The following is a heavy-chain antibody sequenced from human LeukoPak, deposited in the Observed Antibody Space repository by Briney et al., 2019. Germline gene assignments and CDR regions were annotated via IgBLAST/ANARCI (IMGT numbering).Heavy chain of an antibody. V-gene: IGHV4-61*03. CDR2: VSYSAYT. J-gene: IGHJ3*01. CDR3: ARGGASSLPFNV. CDR1: GGSVSSGSYY. D-gene: IGHD3-16*01. Sequence: SETLSLTCTVSGGSVSSGSYYWSWIRQPPGRGLDWIAYVSYSAYTNYNPSLISRVAISIDTSNNHFSLKLSSVTAADTAVYYCARGGASSLPFNVWGQGTLVTVSS.